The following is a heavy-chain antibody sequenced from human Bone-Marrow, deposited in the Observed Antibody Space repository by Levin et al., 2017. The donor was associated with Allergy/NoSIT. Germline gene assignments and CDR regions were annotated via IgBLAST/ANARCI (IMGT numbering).Heavy chain of an antibody. CDR1: GGSIRNSDFY. CDR2: KYDSGSG. J-gene: IGHJ4*02. V-gene: IGHV4-39*01. D-gene: IGHD4-17*01. CDR3: ARDYGDPTGYFDY. Sequence: PSETLSLTCSVSGGSIRNSDFYWGXLRXXPGKGLEWIGSKYDSGSGYYNPSLKSRVTISIDTSKNQFSLKLTSVTAADTAVYYCARDYGDPTGYFDYWGQGTLVTVSS.